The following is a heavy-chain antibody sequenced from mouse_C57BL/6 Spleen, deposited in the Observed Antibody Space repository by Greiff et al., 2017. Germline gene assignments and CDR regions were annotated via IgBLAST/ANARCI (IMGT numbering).Heavy chain of an antibody. D-gene: IGHD2-10*02. CDR2: ISDGGSYT. J-gene: IGHJ4*01. CDR1: GFTFSSYA. Sequence: EVKLVESGGGLVKPGGSLKLSCAASGFTFSSYAMSWVRQTPEKRLEWVATISDGGSYTYYPDNVKGRFTISRDNAKNNLYLQMSHLKSEDTAMYYCARDPDSMGDYWGQGTSVTVSS. CDR3: ARDPDSMGDY. V-gene: IGHV5-4*01.